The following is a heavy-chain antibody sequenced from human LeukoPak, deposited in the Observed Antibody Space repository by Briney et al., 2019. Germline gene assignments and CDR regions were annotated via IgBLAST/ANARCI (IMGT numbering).Heavy chain of an antibody. J-gene: IGHJ5*02. CDR3: ARESVGASNWFDP. CDR2: IIPILGIA. V-gene: IGHV1-69*04. CDR1: GGTFSSYA. D-gene: IGHD1-26*01. Sequence: SVKVSCKASGGTFSSYAISWVRQAPGQGPEWMGRIIPILGIANYAQKFQGRVTITADKSTSTAYMELSSLRSEDTAVYYCARESVGASNWFDPWGQGTLVTVSS.